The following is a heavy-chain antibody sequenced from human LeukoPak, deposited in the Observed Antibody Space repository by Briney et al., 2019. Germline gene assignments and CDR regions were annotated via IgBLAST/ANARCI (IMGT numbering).Heavy chain of an antibody. D-gene: IGHD3-16*02. V-gene: IGHV4-34*01. J-gene: IGHJ3*02. CDR2: INHSGST. CDR3: ARSNYVWGSYRPRQSDAFDI. CDR1: GGSFSGYY. Sequence: PSETLSLTCAAYGGSFSGYYWSWIRQPPGKGLEWIGEINHSGSTNYNPSLKSRVTMSVDTSKNQFSLKLSSVTAADTAMYYCARSNYVWGSYRPRQSDAFDIWGQGTMVTVSS.